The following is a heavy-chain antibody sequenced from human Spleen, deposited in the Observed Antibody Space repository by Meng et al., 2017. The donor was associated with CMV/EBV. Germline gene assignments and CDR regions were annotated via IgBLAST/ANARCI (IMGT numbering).Heavy chain of an antibody. CDR1: GFTFDYHT. CDR2: INGDGSAM. CDR3: AKARFCSRGSCYFIDS. V-gene: IGHV3-43*01. Sequence: GFTFDYHTMHWVRQPPGKGLEWVSLINGDGSAMSYGDSVRGRFTISRDNSKNSLYLQMNSLRTDGTALYYCAKARFCSRGSCYFIDSWGRGTLVTVSS. J-gene: IGHJ4*02. D-gene: IGHD2-15*01.